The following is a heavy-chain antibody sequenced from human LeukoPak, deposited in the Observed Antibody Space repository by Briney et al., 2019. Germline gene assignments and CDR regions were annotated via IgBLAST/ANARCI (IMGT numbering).Heavy chain of an antibody. V-gene: IGHV1-18*01. CDR3: ARDPQDIVVVVAATEYYFDY. CDR1: GGTFSSYA. CDR2: ISVYNGNT. J-gene: IGHJ4*02. Sequence: ASVKVSCKASGGTFSSYAISWVRQAPGQGLEWMGWISVYNGNTNYAQKLQGRVTMTTDTSTSTAYMELRSLRSDDTAVYYCARDPQDIVVVVAATEYYFDYWGQGTLVTVSS. D-gene: IGHD2-15*01.